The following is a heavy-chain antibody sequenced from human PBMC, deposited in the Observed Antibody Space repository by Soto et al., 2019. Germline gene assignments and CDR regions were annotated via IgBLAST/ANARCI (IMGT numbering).Heavy chain of an antibody. Sequence: VQLVQSGAEVKKPGASVKVSCKASGYTFTSYGISWVRQAPGQGLEWMGWISAYNGNTNYAQKLQGRVTMTTDTSTSTAYMELRSLRSDDTAVYYCARVYCSGGSCYLGFGWYYYYMDVWGKGTTVTVSS. J-gene: IGHJ6*03. CDR2: ISAYNGNT. V-gene: IGHV1-18*01. CDR1: GYTFTSYG. D-gene: IGHD2-15*01. CDR3: ARVYCSGGSCYLGFGWYYYYMDV.